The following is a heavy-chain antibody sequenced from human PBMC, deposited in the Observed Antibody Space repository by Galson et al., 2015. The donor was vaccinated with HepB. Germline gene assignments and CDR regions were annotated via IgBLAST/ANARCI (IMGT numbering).Heavy chain of an antibody. J-gene: IGHJ4*02. CDR1: GYTFTGYY. CDR3: ARVGKNRWDYYGSGSSYYFDY. Sequence: SVKVSCKASGYTFTGYYMHWVRQAPGQGLEWMGWINPNSGGTNYAQKFQGWVTMTRDTSISTAYMELSRLRSDDTAVYYCARVGKNRWDYYGSGSSYYFDYWGQGTLVTVSS. CDR2: INPNSGGT. V-gene: IGHV1-2*04. D-gene: IGHD3-10*01.